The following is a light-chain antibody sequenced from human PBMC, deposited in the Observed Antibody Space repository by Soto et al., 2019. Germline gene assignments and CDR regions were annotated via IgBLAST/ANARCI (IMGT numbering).Light chain of an antibody. Sequence: DIVLTQSPDSLAVSLGERATINCKSSQSVLYSPNNKNYLAWYQQKPGQPPKLLIYWASTRESGVPDRFSGSGSGTDFTLTISSLQAEDVAVYYCQQYYDAPQTFGQGTKVEI. V-gene: IGKV4-1*01. CDR1: QSVLYSPNNKNY. J-gene: IGKJ1*01. CDR2: WAS. CDR3: QQYYDAPQT.